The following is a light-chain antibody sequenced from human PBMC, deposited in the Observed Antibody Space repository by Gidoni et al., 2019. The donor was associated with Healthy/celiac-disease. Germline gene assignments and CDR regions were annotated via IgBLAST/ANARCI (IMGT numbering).Light chain of an antibody. CDR1: QSVSSY. J-gene: IGKJ1*01. V-gene: IGKV3-11*01. CDR3: QQRSNWPT. Sequence: DIVLTQSPATLSSSPGERATLSCRASQSVSSYLAWYQQKPGQAPRLLIYDASNRATGIPARFSGSGSGTDFILTISSLEPEDFAVYYCQQRSNWPTFGQGTKVEIK. CDR2: DAS.